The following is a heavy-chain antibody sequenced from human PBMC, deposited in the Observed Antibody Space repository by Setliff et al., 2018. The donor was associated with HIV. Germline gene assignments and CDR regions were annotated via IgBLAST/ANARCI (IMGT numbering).Heavy chain of an antibody. CDR2: ILSTGERT. CDR3: ARDRVVGATLDPLDL. V-gene: IGHV3-23*01. CDR1: GFTFSNYA. J-gene: IGHJ3*01. D-gene: IGHD1-26*01. Sequence: PGGSLRLSCAASGFTFSNYAMSWVRQAPGEGLEWVSAILSTGERTFYADSVKGRFTISRDNSKNTVYLQMNSLRAEDTAEYYCARDRVVGATLDPLDLWGQGTMVTV.